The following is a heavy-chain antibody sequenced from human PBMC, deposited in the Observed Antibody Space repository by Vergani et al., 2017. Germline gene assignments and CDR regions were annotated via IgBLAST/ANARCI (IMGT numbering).Heavy chain of an antibody. CDR1: GASIRSSNYY. CDR2: IYYSGST. CDR3: ASWSEDIVVVPAAMRLGDAFDI. V-gene: IGHV4-39*01. J-gene: IGHJ3*02. Sequence: QLQLQESGPGLVKPSATLSLTCSVSGASIRSSNYYWGWIRQPPGKGLEWIASIYYSGSTYYNPSLKSRVTISVDTSKNQFSLKLSSVTAADTAVYYCASWSEDIVVVPAAMRLGDAFDIWGQGTMVTVSS. D-gene: IGHD2-2*01.